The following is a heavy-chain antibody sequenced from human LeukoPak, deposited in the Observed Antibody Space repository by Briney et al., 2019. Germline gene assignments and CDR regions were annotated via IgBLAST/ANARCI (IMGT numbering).Heavy chain of an antibody. J-gene: IGHJ4*02. CDR1: GFTVSSNY. CDR3: ARPMSLFYFDF. D-gene: IGHD2-21*01. CDR2: IYTGGST. V-gene: IGHV3-53*01. Sequence: SGGSLRLSCAASGFTVSSNYMSWVRQAPEKGLEWGSIIYTGGSTDYADSVKGRFTISRDNSRNTLYLQMNSLRAEDTAVYYCARPMSLFYFDFWGQGTLVTVSS.